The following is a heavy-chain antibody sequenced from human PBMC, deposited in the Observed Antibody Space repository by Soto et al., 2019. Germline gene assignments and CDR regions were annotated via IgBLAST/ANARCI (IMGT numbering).Heavy chain of an antibody. CDR2: INPIVSMS. CDR3: AASYGSGYRAFDY. V-gene: IGHV1-69*02. D-gene: IGHD3-10*01. J-gene: IGHJ4*02. CDR1: GDTFSFYT. Sequence: QVQLVQSGTEVKKPGSSVKVSCKASGDTFSFYTINWVRQAPGLGLEWVGRINPIVSMSNCAKKFQGRVSMTANKSTSTAYMELRSLRSDDTAMYFCAASYGSGYRAFDYWGQGALVIVSS.